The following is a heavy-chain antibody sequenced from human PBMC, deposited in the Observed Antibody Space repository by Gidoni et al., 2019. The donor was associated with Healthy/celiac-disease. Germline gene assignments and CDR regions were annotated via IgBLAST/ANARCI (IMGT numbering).Heavy chain of an antibody. J-gene: IGHJ6*03. CDR2: ISYDGSNK. Sequence: QVQLVESGGGVVQPGRSLRLPCAASGFTLRSYGMPLVRQPPGKGLEWVAVISYDGSNKYYADSVKGRFTISRDNSKNTLYLQMNSLRAEDTAVYYCAKDKFPGGYDYYMDVWGKGTTVTVSS. CDR3: AKDKFPGGYDYYMDV. V-gene: IGHV3-30*18. D-gene: IGHD2-21*01. CDR1: GFTLRSYG.